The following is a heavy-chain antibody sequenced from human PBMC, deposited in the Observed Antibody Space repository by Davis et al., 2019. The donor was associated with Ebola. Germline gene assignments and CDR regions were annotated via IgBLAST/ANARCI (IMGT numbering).Heavy chain of an antibody. Sequence: SETLSLTCTVSGGSITNYFWSWVPQPPGKGLEWIGFIYYSGDTNYNHYLKSRVTISIDTSKKQFSLKLNSVTTADTAVYYCARGDALAGYCGGECYRSDALDIWGQGTMVTVSS. D-gene: IGHD2-21*01. J-gene: IGHJ3*02. CDR1: GGSITNYF. V-gene: IGHV4-59*01. CDR2: IYYSGDT. CDR3: ARGDALAGYCGGECYRSDALDI.